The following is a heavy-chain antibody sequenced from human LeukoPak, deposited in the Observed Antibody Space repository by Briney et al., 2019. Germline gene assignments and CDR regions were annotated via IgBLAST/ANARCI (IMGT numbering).Heavy chain of an antibody. J-gene: IGHJ4*02. Sequence: GGSLRLSCAASGFIFSSYAMSWVRQAPGKGLEWVSSISASGGNTYRADSVKGRFTISRDNSKNTLYLQMNSLRADDTAVYFCATRPPGDHPYFDFWGQGSLVTVSS. D-gene: IGHD3-10*01. CDR2: ISASGGNT. V-gene: IGHV3-23*01. CDR1: GFIFSSYA. CDR3: ATRPPGDHPYFDF.